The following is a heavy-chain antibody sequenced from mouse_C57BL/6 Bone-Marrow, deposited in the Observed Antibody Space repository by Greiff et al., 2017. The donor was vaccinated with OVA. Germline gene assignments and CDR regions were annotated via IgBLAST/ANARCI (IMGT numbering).Heavy chain of an antibody. Sequence: EVPLQQSGPELVKPGASVKISCKASGYSFTDYNMNWVQQSNGKSLEWIGVINPNYGTTSYNQKFKGKATLTVDQSSSTAYMQLNSLTSEDSAVYYCAFYDGSSYRYCEVWGTGTTVTVSS. CDR3: AFYDGSSYRYCEV. D-gene: IGHD1-1*01. CDR2: INPNYGTT. CDR1: GYSFTDYN. V-gene: IGHV1-39*01. J-gene: IGHJ1*03.